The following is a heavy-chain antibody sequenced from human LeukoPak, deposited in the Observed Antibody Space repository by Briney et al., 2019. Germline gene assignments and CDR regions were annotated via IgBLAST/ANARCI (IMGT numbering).Heavy chain of an antibody. D-gene: IGHD3-22*01. Sequence: KPSETLSLTCTVSGGSISGYSWSWIRQPPGKGLEWIGYMYYNGGPTYNPSLESRVTISADTSKNQLSLKLTSVTAADTAVYYCARADSSGYSIFGYWGQGTLVTVSS. CDR3: ARADSSGYSIFGY. J-gene: IGHJ4*02. CDR2: MYYNGGP. CDR1: GGSISGYS. V-gene: IGHV4-59*01.